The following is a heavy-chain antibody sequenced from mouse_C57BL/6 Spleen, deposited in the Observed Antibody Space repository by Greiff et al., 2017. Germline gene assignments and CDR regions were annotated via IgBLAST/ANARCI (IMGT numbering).Heavy chain of an antibody. V-gene: IGHV1-82*01. CDR2: IYPGDGDT. Sequence: VQLQQSGPELVKPGASVKISCKASGYAFSSSWMNWVKQRPGKGLEWIGRIYPGDGDTNYNGKFKGKATLTADKSSSTAYMQLSSLTSEDSAVYFCARSSGDYAMDYWGQGTSVTVSS. CDR3: ARSSGDYAMDY. J-gene: IGHJ4*01. CDR1: GYAFSSSW. D-gene: IGHD1-3*01.